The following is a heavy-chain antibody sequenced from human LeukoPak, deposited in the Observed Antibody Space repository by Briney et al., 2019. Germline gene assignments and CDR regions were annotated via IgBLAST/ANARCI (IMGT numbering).Heavy chain of an antibody. CDR2: IYYSGST. D-gene: IGHD2-8*01. CDR3: ARHDERVYYSDY. J-gene: IGHJ4*02. V-gene: IGHV4-59*08. CDR1: GGSISSYY. Sequence: PSETLSHTCTVSGGSISSYYWSWIRQPPGKGLEWIGYIYYSGSTNYNPSLKSRVTISVDTSKNQFSLKLSSVTAADTAVYYCARHDERVYYSDYWGQGTLVTVSS.